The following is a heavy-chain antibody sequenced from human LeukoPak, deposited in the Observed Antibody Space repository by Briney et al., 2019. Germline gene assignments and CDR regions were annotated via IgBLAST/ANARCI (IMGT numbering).Heavy chain of an antibody. CDR2: ISDSAA. CDR1: GFTFTASD. V-gene: IGHV3-23*01. CDR3: AKRGGSSSSWYYAIED. Sequence: GGSLRLSCAASGFTFTASDLIWLRQAPGKGLEGVAKISDSAAHHADSVKGRFIISRDTSKNILFLQMNSLRAEDTAVYYCAKRGGSSSSWYYAIEDWGQGTTVTVSS. J-gene: IGHJ6*02. D-gene: IGHD6-6*01.